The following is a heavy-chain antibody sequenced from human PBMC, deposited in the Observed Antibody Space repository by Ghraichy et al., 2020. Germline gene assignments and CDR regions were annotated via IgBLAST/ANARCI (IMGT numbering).Heavy chain of an antibody. D-gene: IGHD1-7*01. Sequence: SQTLSLTCAISGDSVSSNSAAWNWIRPSPSRGLEWLGRTYYRSKWYNDYAVSVKSRITINPDTSKNQFSLQLNSVTPEDTAVYYCARVRRRNWNYSTFYYYGMDVWGQGTTVTVSS. CDR1: GDSVSSNSAA. CDR2: TYYRSKWYN. J-gene: IGHJ6*02. V-gene: IGHV6-1*01. CDR3: ARVRRRNWNYSTFYYYGMDV.